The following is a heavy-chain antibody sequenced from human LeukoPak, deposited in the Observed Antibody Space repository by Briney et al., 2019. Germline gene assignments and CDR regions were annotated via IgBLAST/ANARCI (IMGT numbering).Heavy chain of an antibody. J-gene: IGHJ4*02. V-gene: IGHV3-23*01. D-gene: IGHD2-21*02. CDR2: ISGSRGST. Sequence: GGSLRLSCAASGFTFSSYAMTWVHQPPGKGLEWVSGISGSRGSTYYADSVKGRFTISRDNSKNTLYLQMNSLRAEDTAIYFCAKGESKRDWTLGYWGQGTLVTVSS. CDR1: GFTFSSYA. CDR3: AKGESKRDWTLGY.